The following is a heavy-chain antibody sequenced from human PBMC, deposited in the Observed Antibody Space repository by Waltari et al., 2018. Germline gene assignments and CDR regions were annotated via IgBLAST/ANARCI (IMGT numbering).Heavy chain of an antibody. J-gene: IGHJ4*02. CDR3: AKDGEYSSGWPIDY. Sequence: EVQLVESGGVVVQPGGSLRLSCAASGFTFDDYAMHWVRKAPGKGLEWVSLISWDGGRTYDADSGKGRFTISRDNSKNSLYLQMNSLRAEDTALYYCAKDGEYSSGWPIDYWGQGTLVTVSS. V-gene: IGHV3-43D*04. CDR2: ISWDGGRT. CDR1: GFTFDDYA. D-gene: IGHD6-19*01.